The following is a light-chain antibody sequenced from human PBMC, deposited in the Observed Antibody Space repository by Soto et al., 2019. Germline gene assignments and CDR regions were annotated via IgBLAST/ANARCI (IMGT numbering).Light chain of an antibody. J-gene: IGKJ1*01. CDR2: GAS. Sequence: IQMTQFPSSLSASVGDRVTITCRASQGIRNDLGWYQQKSGKAPKLLIYGASTRATGIPDRFSGSGSGTDFTLTISRLEPEDFAVYYCQQYANSRTFGQGTKVDI. CDR3: QQYANSRT. CDR1: QGIRND. V-gene: IGKV1-17*01.